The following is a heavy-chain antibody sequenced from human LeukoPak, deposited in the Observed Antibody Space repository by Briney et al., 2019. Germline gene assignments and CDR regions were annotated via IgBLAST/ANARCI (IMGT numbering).Heavy chain of an antibody. Sequence: GESLQISCQGSGYSITSYWIAWVRQMPGKGLEWMGIIYPGDSDTRYSPSFQGQVTISADKSISTAYLQWSSLKASDIAMYYCARLYGSGSYEYFQHWGQGTLVTVSS. V-gene: IGHV5-51*01. CDR3: ARLYGSGSYEYFQH. J-gene: IGHJ1*01. D-gene: IGHD3-10*01. CDR1: GYSITSYW. CDR2: IYPGDSDT.